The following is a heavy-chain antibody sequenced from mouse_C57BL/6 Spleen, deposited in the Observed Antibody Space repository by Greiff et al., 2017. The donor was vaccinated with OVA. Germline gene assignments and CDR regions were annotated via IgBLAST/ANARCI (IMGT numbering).Heavy chain of an antibody. CDR1: GYAFSSYW. CDR3: AREGYDYDGYCDY. D-gene: IGHD2-4*01. Sequence: VKLMESGAELVKPGASVKISCKASGYAFSSYWMNWVKQRPGKGLEWIGQIYPGDGDTNYNGKFKGKATLTADKSSSTAYMQLSSLTSEDSAVYFCAREGYDYDGYCDYWGQGTTLTGSS. V-gene: IGHV1-80*01. CDR2: IYPGDGDT. J-gene: IGHJ2*01.